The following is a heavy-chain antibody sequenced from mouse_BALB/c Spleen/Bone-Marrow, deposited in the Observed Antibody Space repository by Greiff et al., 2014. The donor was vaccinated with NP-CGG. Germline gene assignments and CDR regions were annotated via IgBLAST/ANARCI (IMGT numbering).Heavy chain of an antibody. V-gene: IGHV4-1*02. Sequence: EVQRVESGGGLVQPGGSLKLSCAASGFDFSRYWMSWVRQAPGKGLEWIGEINPDSSTINYTPSLKDKFIISRDNAKNTLYLQMSKVRSEDTALYYCARPSSRGLPRNYAMDYWGQGTSVTVSS. D-gene: IGHD2-2*01. CDR1: GFDFSRYW. CDR2: INPDSSTI. J-gene: IGHJ4*01. CDR3: ARPSSRGLPRNYAMDY.